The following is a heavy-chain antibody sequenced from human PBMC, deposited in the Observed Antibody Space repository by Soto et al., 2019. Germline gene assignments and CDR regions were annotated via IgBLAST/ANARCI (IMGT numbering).Heavy chain of an antibody. CDR1: GDSVSSNSAT. J-gene: IGHJ4*02. D-gene: IGHD5-18*01. CDR2: TYYRSKWYN. V-gene: IGHV6-1*01. CDR3: ARSNSYGPPLDY. Sequence: SQTLSLTCVISGDSVSSNSATWHLIRQSPSRGLEWLGRTYYRSKWYNDYAVSVKSRITINPDTSKNQLSLQLNSVTPEDTAVYYCARSNSYGPPLDYWGQGALVTVSS.